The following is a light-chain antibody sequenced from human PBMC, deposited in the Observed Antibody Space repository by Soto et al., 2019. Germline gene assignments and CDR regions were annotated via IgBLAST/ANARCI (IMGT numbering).Light chain of an antibody. Sequence: DIVMTQSPDSLAVSLGERATINCRSSQRVLSSSNEKNYLAWYQQKPGQSPRVLIYWASTRESGVPERFSGSGSGTDFSLTISSLQAEDVAVDYCHQYYSTPWTFGQGTKVEI. J-gene: IGKJ1*01. CDR3: HQYYSTPWT. V-gene: IGKV4-1*01. CDR1: QRVLSSSNEKNY. CDR2: WAS.